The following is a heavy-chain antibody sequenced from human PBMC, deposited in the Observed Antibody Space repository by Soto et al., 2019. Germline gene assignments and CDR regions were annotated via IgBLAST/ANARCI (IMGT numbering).Heavy chain of an antibody. CDR2: IYFDGGST. V-gene: IGHV4-39*02. CDR3: ARDIAARSYYFDY. J-gene: IGHJ4*02. D-gene: IGHD6-6*01. Sequence: SETLSLTCTVSGGSVSSRSHYWGWIRQPPGGGLEWIGSIYFDGGSTYSNPSLKSRVTISVDKSKNQFSLNLRSVTAADTAMYYCARDIAARSYYFDYWGQGTLVTVSS. CDR1: GGSVSSRSHY.